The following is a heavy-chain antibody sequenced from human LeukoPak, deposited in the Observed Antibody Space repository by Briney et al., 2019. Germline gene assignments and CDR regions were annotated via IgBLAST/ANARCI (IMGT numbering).Heavy chain of an antibody. CDR2: ISSSGSTI. V-gene: IGHV3-48*03. Sequence: PGGSLRLSCAASGFTFSSYEMNWVRQAPGKGLEWVSYISSSGSTIYYADSVKGRFTISRDNAKNSLYLQMNSLRAEDTAVCYCASINPPSVVVTAMFDPWGQGTLVTVSS. J-gene: IGHJ5*02. CDR1: GFTFSSYE. D-gene: IGHD2-21*02. CDR3: ASINPPSVVVTAMFDP.